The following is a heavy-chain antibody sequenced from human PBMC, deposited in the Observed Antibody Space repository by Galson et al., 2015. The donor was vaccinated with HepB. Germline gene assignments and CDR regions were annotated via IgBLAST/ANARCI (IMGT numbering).Heavy chain of an antibody. CDR2: TYYRSKRFN. J-gene: IGHJ6*02. CDR3: AREGISITGTTSGVDV. Sequence: CAISGDSVSSNSAAWNWIRQSPSRGLEWLGRTYYRSKRFNDYAVSVKGRITINPDTSKNQFSLQLNSVTPEDTALYYCAREGISITGTTSGVDVWGQGTTVTVSS. V-gene: IGHV6-1*01. D-gene: IGHD1-7*01. CDR1: GDSVSSNSAA.